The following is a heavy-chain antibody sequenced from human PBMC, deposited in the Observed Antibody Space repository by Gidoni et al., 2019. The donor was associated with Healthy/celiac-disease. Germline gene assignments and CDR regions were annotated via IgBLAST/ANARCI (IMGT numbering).Heavy chain of an antibody. CDR3: ARRGIAAAGWGWFDP. J-gene: IGHJ5*02. Sequence: QLQLQESGPGLVKPSETLSLTCTVSGGSISSSSYYWGWIRQPPGKGLEWIGSIYYSGSTSYNPSLKIRVTISVDTSKNQFSLKLSSVTAADTAVYYCARRGIAAAGWGWFDPWGQGTLVTVS. CDR2: IYYSGST. CDR1: GGSISSSSYY. V-gene: IGHV4-39*01. D-gene: IGHD6-13*01.